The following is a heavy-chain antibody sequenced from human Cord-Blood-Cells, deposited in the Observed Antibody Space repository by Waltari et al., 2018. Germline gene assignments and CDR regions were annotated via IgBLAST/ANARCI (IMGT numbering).Heavy chain of an antibody. CDR3: AKSSPRYCSSTSCYFDY. CDR1: GFTFDDYA. D-gene: IGHD2-2*01. CDR2: ISVDGGST. Sequence: EVQLVESGGVVVQPGGSLRLSCAASGFTFDDYAMHWVRQAPGKGLEWVSLISVDGGSTYYADSVKGRFTISRDNSKNSLYLQMNSLRAEDTALYYCAKSSPRYCSSTSCYFDYWGQGTLVTVSS. J-gene: IGHJ4*02. V-gene: IGHV3-43D*03.